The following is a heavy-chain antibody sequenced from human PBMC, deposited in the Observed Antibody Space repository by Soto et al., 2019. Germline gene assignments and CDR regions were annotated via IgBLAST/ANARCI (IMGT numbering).Heavy chain of an antibody. CDR2: IYYSGST. CDR3: ARHSYYYGSTYGCLLDP. V-gene: IGHV4-59*08. Sequence: PSETLSLTCTVSGGSISSYYWSWIRQPPGKGLEWIGYIYYSGSTYYNPSLKSRVTISADTSKNQFSLKLRSVTAADTAVYYCARHSYYYGSTYGCLLDPWGQGTLVTVSS. CDR1: GGSISSYY. D-gene: IGHD3-10*01. J-gene: IGHJ5*02.